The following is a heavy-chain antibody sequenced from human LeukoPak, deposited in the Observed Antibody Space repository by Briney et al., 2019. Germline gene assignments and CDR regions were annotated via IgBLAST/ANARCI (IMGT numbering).Heavy chain of an antibody. CDR3: ARGSSSNSWYFDY. D-gene: IGHD6-13*01. V-gene: IGHV4-59*12. Sequence: SETLSLTCTVSGGSISSFYWSWIRQPPGKGLEWIGYIYYSGSTNYNPSLKSLVTISVDTSKNQFSLQLSSVTPEDTAVYYCARGSSSNSWYFDYWGQGTLVTVSS. J-gene: IGHJ4*02. CDR2: IYYSGST. CDR1: GGSISSFY.